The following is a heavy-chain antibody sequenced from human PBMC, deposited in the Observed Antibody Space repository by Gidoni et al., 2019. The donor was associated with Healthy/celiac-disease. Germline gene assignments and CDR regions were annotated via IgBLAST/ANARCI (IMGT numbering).Heavy chain of an antibody. CDR3: ARDYVGYYYGSGSYSAPDY. V-gene: IGHV3-30*03. J-gene: IGHJ4*02. CDR1: GFTFSSYG. D-gene: IGHD3-10*01. CDR2: ISYDGSNK. Sequence: QVQLVESGGGVVRPGRSLRLSCAASGFTFSSYGLHWVRQAPGKGLEWVAVISYDGSNKYYADSVKGRFTISRDNSKNTLYLQMNSLRAEDTAVYYCARDYVGYYYGSGSYSAPDYWGQGTLVTVSS.